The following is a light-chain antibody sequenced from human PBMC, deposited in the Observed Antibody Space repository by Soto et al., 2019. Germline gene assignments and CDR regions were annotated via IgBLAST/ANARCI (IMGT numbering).Light chain of an antibody. CDR3: SSYTSSSTLV. CDR2: DVS. J-gene: IGLJ1*01. V-gene: IGLV2-14*01. CDR1: SSDVGGYNY. Sequence: QSALTQPASVSGSPRQSITISCTGTSSDVGGYNYVSWYQQHPGKAPKLMIYDVSNRPSGVSNRFSGSKSGNTASLTISGLQVEDEADYYCSSYTSSSTLVFGPGTKLTVL.